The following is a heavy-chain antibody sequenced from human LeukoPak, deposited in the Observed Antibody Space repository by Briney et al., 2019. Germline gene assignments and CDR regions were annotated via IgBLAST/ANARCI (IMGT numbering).Heavy chain of an antibody. CDR1: GYIFISHG. CDR2: ISAYNGNT. CDR3: ARDVRGIVGMDYFDY. Sequence: GASVKVSCKASGYIFISHGISWVRQAPGQGLEWMGWISAYNGNTKYAQKLQGRVTMTTDTSTSTAYMELRSLRSDDTAVYYCARDVRGIVGMDYFDYWGQGTLVTVSS. V-gene: IGHV1-18*01. J-gene: IGHJ4*02. D-gene: IGHD3-22*01.